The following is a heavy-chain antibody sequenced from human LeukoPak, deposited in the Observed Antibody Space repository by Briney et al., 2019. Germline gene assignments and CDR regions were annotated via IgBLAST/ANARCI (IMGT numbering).Heavy chain of an antibody. CDR1: GGTFSSYA. V-gene: IGHV1-69*05. CDR2: IIPIFGTA. Sequence: ASVKVSCKASGGTFSSYAISWVRQAPGQGLEWMGGIIPIFGTANYAQKFQGRVTITTDESTSTAYMELSSLRSEDTAVYYCARGPADREIGDYWGQGTLVTVSS. D-gene: IGHD2/OR15-2a*01. J-gene: IGHJ4*02. CDR3: ARGPADREIGDY.